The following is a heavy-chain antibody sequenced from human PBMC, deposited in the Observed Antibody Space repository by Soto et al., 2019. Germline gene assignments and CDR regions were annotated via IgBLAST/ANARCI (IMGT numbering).Heavy chain of an antibody. CDR1: GFSLDTWGVG. CDR3: ARALGSWGSYYFDH. V-gene: IGHV2-5*02. D-gene: IGHD3-16*01. J-gene: IGHJ4*02. Sequence: QITLKESGPTLARPTQTLTLTCTVSGFSLDTWGVGVGWVRQPPGKAPEWLALIYWDDDKRYSPSLKNRLTITKDTSKNQVVLTVTNMDPVDTVTYYCARALGSWGSYYFDHWGQGTLVTVSS. CDR2: IYWDDDK.